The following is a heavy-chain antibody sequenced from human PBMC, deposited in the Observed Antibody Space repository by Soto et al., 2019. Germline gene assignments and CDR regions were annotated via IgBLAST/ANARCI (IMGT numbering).Heavy chain of an antibody. CDR2: ISYDGSNK. CDR3: AKDYSNYYYYGMDV. CDR1: GFTFSSYG. V-gene: IGHV3-30*18. Sequence: VQLVESGGGVVQPGRSLRLSCAASGFTFSSYGMHWVRQAPGKGLEWVAVISYDGSNKYYADSVKGRFTISRDNSKNTLYLQMNSLRAEDTAVYYCAKDYSNYYYYGMDVWGQGTTVTVSS. D-gene: IGHD4-4*01. J-gene: IGHJ6*02.